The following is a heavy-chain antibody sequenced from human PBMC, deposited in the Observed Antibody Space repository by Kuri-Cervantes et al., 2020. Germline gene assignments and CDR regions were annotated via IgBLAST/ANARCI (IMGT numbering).Heavy chain of an antibody. CDR1: GFTFSSHS. CDR3: ARDTMGAGGF. V-gene: IGHV3-7*01. CDR2: VRQDGNEK. D-gene: IGHD1-26*01. J-gene: IGHJ4*02. Sequence: GGSLRLSCTASGFTFSSHSMNWVRQAPGKGLGWVANVRQDGNEKNYGDSVKGRFTTSRDNAKNSVYLQMNSLRAEDTAVYYCARDTMGAGGFWGQGTLVTVSS.